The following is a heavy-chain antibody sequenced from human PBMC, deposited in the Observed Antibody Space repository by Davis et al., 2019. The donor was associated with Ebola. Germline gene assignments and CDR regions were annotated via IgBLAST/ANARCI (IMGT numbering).Heavy chain of an antibody. J-gene: IGHJ5*01. CDR2: TYYRSKWYT. V-gene: IGHV6-1*01. Sequence: SETLSFTCAISGDSVSSRSAAWNWIRQSPSRGLEWLGKTYYRSKWYTDYALSVKSRIVINPDTSKNQFSLQLNSVTPDDTAVYYCARDLNWFDSWGQGTLVTVSS. CDR3: ARDLNWFDS. CDR1: GDSVSSRSAA.